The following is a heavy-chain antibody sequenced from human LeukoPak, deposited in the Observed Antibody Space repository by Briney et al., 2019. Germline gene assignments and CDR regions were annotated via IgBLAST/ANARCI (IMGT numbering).Heavy chain of an antibody. CDR1: GFVFSGYG. V-gene: IGHV3-30*02. CDR3: EGVATTGIY. CDR2: IRYDESHK. Sequence: GGSLRLSCAASGFVFSGYGMHWVRQAPGKGLEWVAFIRYDESHKYYADSVEGRFTISRDNSRNALYLQMNILRPEDTAVYYCEGVATTGIYWGQGTLVTVSS. D-gene: IGHD1-1*01. J-gene: IGHJ4*02.